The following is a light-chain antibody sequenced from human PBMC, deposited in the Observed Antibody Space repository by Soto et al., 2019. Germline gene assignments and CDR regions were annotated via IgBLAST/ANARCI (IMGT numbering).Light chain of an antibody. CDR3: GLWSRYSCS. V-gene: IGKV1-5*01. J-gene: IGKJ3*01. CDR2: DTS. CDR1: ERISKW. Sequence: IQMTQSPSTLSASVGDRFTITFLVSERISKWWAGCQQKLGKAPKLLIFDTSSLQSGGPSRFSGSGSGTEFTLTILSLQLEHSTAYDIGLWSRYSCSIGLGTKVDLK.